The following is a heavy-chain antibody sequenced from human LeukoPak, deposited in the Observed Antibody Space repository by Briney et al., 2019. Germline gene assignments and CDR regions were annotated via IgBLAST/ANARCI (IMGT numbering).Heavy chain of an antibody. CDR2: IRGDGSER. CDR3: GRDPDS. J-gene: IGHJ5*01. V-gene: IGHV3-7*04. CDR1: GFIFSTYW. Sequence: PGGSLGLSCAASGFIFSTYWMNWVRQAPGKGLEWVAGIRGDGSERDYVDSVRGRFTISRDNAKNSLYLQMNSLTAEDTAVYYCGRDPDSWGQGTVVTVSS.